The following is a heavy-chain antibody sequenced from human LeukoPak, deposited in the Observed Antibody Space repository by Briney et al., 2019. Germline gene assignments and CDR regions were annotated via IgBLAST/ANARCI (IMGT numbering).Heavy chain of an antibody. D-gene: IGHD4-17*01. Sequence: SETLSLTCAVYGGTFSGYYWSWIRQPPGKGLEWMGEINHSGSTNYNPSLKSRVTIPVDTSKNQFFLKLSSVTAEDTAVYYCARGGGDSDAFDLWGQGTMVTVSS. V-gene: IGHV4-34*01. CDR1: GGTFSGYY. J-gene: IGHJ3*01. CDR3: ARGGGDSDAFDL. CDR2: INHSGST.